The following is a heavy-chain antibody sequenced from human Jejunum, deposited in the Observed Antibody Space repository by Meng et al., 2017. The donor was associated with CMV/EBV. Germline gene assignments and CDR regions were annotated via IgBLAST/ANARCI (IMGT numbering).Heavy chain of an antibody. J-gene: IGHJ4*02. D-gene: IGHD2-8*02. CDR2: IGPNSGDT. V-gene: IGHV1-2*02. Sequence: QGQGGPSGAEVKKPGASVKVSCKASGYTFTKYYIHWVRQAPGQGLEWMGWIGPNSGDTNYAQKFQGRVTMTRDTSINTAYMERSRLNFDDTAVYYCARKVGVYYFDYWGQGTLVTGLL. CDR1: GYTFTKYY. CDR3: ARKVGVYYFDY.